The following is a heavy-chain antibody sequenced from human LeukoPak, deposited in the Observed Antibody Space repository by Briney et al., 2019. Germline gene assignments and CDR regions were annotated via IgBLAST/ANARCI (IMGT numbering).Heavy chain of an antibody. V-gene: IGHV4-38-2*02. Sequence: PSETLSLTCTVSGYSISSGYYWGWIRQPPGKGLEWIGSIYHSGSTYYNPSLKSRVTISVDTSKNQFSLKLSSVTAADTAVYYCATSIAVSQGGYFDYWGQGTLVTVSS. J-gene: IGHJ4*02. CDR3: ATSIAVSQGGYFDY. D-gene: IGHD6-19*01. CDR2: IYHSGST. CDR1: GYSISSGYY.